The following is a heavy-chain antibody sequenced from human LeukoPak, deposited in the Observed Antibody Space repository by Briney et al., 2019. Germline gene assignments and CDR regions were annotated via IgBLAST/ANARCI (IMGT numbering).Heavy chain of an antibody. V-gene: IGHV4-34*01. CDR1: GESFSGYF. J-gene: IGHJ4*02. Sequence: SQTLSLTCAVYGESFSGYFWNWIRQPPGKGLEWIGEINHSGSTSNHNPSLRSRVTMSVDTSKNQFSLKLSSVTAADTAVYYCARSGMHASASGGQQPYGLDYWGQGTLVTVSS. CDR3: ARSGMHASASGGQQPYGLDY. D-gene: IGHD6-13*01. CDR2: INHSGSTS.